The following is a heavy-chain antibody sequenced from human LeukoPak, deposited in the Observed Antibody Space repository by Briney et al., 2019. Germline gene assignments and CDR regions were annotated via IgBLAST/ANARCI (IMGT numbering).Heavy chain of an antibody. J-gene: IGHJ5*02. V-gene: IGHV3-30*18. CDR1: GFTFSSYG. D-gene: IGHD3-3*01. Sequence: GGSLRLSCAASGFTFSSYGMHWVRQAPGKGLEWVAVISYDGSNKYYADSVKGRFTISRDNSKNTLYLQMNSLRAEDTAVYCCAKEAHLLRFSWSDPWGQGTLVTVSS. CDR2: ISYDGSNK. CDR3: AKEAHLLRFSWSDP.